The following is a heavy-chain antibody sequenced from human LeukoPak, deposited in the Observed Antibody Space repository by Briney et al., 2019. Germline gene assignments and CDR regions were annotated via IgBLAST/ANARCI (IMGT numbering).Heavy chain of an antibody. V-gene: IGHV4-61*09. CDR3: ARGLVSSTSKRKSRENYYYYYGMDV. J-gene: IGHJ6*04. CDR2: INHSGST. CDR1: GGSISSGDYY. D-gene: IGHD2-2*01. Sequence: SQTLSLTCTVSGGSISSGDYYWSWIRQPAGKGLEWIGEINHSGSTNYNPSLKSRVTISVDTSKNQFSLKLSSVTAADTAVYYCARGLVSSTSKRKSRENYYYYYGMDVWGKGTTVTVSS.